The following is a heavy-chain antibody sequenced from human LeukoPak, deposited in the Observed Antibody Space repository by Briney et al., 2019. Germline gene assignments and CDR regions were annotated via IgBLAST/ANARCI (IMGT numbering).Heavy chain of an antibody. D-gene: IGHD1-26*01. CDR3: AKDQGAYHDTIYYFDY. Sequence: GGSLRLSCAASGFTFSSYAMDWVRQAPGKGLEWVAVISYDGSNKYYADSVKGRFTISRDNSKNTLYLQMNSLRAEATAVYYCAKDQGAYHDTIYYFDYWGQGTLVTVSS. CDR2: ISYDGSNK. CDR1: GFTFSSYA. J-gene: IGHJ4*02. V-gene: IGHV3-30-3*02.